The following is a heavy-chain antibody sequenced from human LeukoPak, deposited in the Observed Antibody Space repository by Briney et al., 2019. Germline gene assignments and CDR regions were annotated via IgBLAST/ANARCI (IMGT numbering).Heavy chain of an antibody. J-gene: IGHJ4*02. CDR1: GFTFSSHW. Sequence: PGGSLRLSCAASGFTFSSHWMHWVRQAPGKGLVWVSRINSDGRNINYADSVKGRFTISRDNSKNTLYLQMNSLRAEDTAVYYCARGRGSITMVPTDYWGQGTLVTVSS. D-gene: IGHD3-10*01. CDR2: INSDGRNI. V-gene: IGHV3-74*01. CDR3: ARGRGSITMVPTDY.